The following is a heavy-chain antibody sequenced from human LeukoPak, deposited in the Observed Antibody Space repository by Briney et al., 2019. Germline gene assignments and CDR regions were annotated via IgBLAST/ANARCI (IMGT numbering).Heavy chain of an antibody. V-gene: IGHV3-23*01. D-gene: IGHD2/OR15-2a*01. CDR3: AKRGVVIRVILVGFHKEAYYFDS. Sequence: GGSLRLSCAVSGITLSNYGMGWVRQAPGKGLEWVAGISDSGGSTNYADPVKGRFTISRDNPKNTLYLQMNSLRAEDTAVYFCAKRGVVIRVILVGFHKEAYYFDSWGQGALVTVSS. J-gene: IGHJ4*02. CDR2: ISDSGGST. CDR1: GITLSNYG.